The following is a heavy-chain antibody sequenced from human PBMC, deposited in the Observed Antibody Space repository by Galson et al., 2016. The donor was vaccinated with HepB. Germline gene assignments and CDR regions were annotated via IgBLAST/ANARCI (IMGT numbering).Heavy chain of an antibody. CDR3: AREGSVTSFFDS. D-gene: IGHD2-2*01. CDR2: INPSGGST. J-gene: IGHJ4*02. V-gene: IGHV1-46*01. CDR1: GYTFTSYY. Sequence: SVKVSCKASGYTFTSYYIHWVRQAPGQGLEWMGIINPSGGSTSYAQKFQGRIVMTRDTSTSTVYMELSSLRSEDSAVYYCAREGSVTSFFDSWGQGAVVTVSS.